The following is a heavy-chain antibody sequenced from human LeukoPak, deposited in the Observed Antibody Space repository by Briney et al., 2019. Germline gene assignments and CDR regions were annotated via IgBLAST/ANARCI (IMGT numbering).Heavy chain of an antibody. CDR1: GFPLSSYS. V-gene: IGHV3-21*01. Sequence: GGSLSLSCAASGFPLSSYSMNWVRKPPGKGLEWVSSISSSSSYIYYADSVKGRFTISRDNAKNSLYLQMNSLRAEDTAVYYCARERLLNAFDIWGQGTMVTVSS. J-gene: IGHJ3*02. CDR3: ARERLLNAFDI. D-gene: IGHD1-26*01. CDR2: ISSSSSYI.